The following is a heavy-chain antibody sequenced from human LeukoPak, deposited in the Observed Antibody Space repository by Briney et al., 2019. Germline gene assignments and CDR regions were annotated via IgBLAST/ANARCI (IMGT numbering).Heavy chain of an antibody. CDR1: GYTFTNYY. V-gene: IGHV1-46*01. J-gene: IGHJ4*02. CDR3: AGAVVAEQKGGFDY. D-gene: IGHD2-15*01. CDR2: INPSGGSA. Sequence: ASVKVSCKASGYTFTNYYTHWMRQAPGEGLEWMGIINPSGGSASYAQKFQGRVTMTRDTSTSTVYMELSSLRSEDTAVYYCAGAVVAEQKGGFDYWGQGTLVTVSS.